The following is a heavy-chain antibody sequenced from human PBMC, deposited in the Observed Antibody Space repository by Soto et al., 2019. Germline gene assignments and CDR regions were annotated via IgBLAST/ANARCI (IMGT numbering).Heavy chain of an antibody. V-gene: IGHV4-39*02. D-gene: IGHD3-16*01. CDR1: GGSISSSSYY. CDR2: IYYSGST. Sequence: SETLSLTCTVSGGSISSSSYYWGWIRQPPGKGLEWIGSIYYSGSTYYNLSLKSRVTISVDTSKNQFSLKLSSVTAADTAVYYCARDWVFDYWGQGTLVTVSS. CDR3: ARDWVFDY. J-gene: IGHJ4*02.